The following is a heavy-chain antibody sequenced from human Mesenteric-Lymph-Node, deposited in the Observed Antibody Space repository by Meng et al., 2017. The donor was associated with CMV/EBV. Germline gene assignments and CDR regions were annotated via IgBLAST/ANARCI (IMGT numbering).Heavy chain of an antibody. CDR2: ISAYDRNP. D-gene: IGHD3-10*01. J-gene: IGHJ4*02. Sequence: YGISWVRQAPGQGLEWMGWISAYDRNPNYAQKLQGRVTMTTDRSTSTAYMELRSLISDDTAVYYCARLPPPTGYGSGSPSYYLDYWGQGVLVTVSS. V-gene: IGHV1-18*01. CDR1: YG. CDR3: ARLPPPTGYGSGSPSYYLDY.